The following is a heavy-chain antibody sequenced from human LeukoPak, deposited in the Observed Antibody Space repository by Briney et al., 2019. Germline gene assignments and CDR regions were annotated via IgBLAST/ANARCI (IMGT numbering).Heavy chain of an antibody. V-gene: IGHV1-2*02. CDR3: ARDYCSGGSCYSGYDAFDI. CDR1: GYTFTSYY. D-gene: IGHD2-15*01. Sequence: ASVKVSCKASGYTFTSYYMHWVRQAPGQGLEWMGWINPNSGDTNFAQKFQGRVTMTRDTSISTAYMELSRLRSDDTAVYYCARDYCSGGSCYSGYDAFDIWGQGTMVTVSS. CDR2: INPNSGDT. J-gene: IGHJ3*02.